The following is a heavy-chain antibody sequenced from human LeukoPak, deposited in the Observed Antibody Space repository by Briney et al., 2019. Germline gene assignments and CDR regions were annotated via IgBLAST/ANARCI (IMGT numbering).Heavy chain of an antibody. Sequence: SETLSLTCTVSGGSISSGSYYWNWIRQPAGKGLEWIGRIYTSGSTNYNPSLKSRVTISVDTSKNQFSLKLSSVTAADTAVYYCARGWARGYDFWSDNWFDPWGQGTLVTVSS. D-gene: IGHD3-3*01. V-gene: IGHV4-61*02. CDR1: GGSISSGSYY. CDR2: IYTSGST. J-gene: IGHJ5*02. CDR3: ARGWARGYDFWSDNWFDP.